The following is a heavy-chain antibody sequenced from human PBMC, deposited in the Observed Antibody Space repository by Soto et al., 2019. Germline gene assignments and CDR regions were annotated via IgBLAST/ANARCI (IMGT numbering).Heavy chain of an antibody. CDR2: INHSGST. CDR3: ARDNYYDSSGRKNAFDI. Sequence: SETLSLTCAVYGGSFSGYYWSWIRQPPGKGLEWIGEINHSGSTNYNPSLKSRVTISVDTSKNQFSLKLSSVTAADTAVYYCARDNYYDSSGRKNAFDIWGQGTMVTVSS. J-gene: IGHJ3*02. CDR1: GGSFSGYY. D-gene: IGHD3-22*01. V-gene: IGHV4-34*01.